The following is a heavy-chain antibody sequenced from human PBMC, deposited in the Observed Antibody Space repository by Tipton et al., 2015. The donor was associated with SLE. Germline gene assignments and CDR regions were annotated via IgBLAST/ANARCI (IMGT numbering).Heavy chain of an antibody. V-gene: IGHV3-74*01. J-gene: IGHJ4*02. CDR1: GFTFSSYW. CDR3: ASLLTGDGRTD. D-gene: IGHD7-27*01. Sequence: SLRLSCAASGFTFSSYWMHWVRQAPGKGLVWVSRINSDGSSTSYADSVKGRFTISRDNSKNTLYLQMNSLRAEDTAVYYCASLLTGDGRTDWGQGTLVTVSS. CDR2: INSDGSST.